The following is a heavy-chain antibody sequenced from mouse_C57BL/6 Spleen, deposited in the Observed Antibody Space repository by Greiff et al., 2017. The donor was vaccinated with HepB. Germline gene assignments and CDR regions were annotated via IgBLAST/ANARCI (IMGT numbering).Heavy chain of an antibody. Sequence: EVQLVESGGDLVKPGGSLKLSCAASGFTFSSYGMSWVRQTPDKRLEWVATISSGGSYTYYPDSVKGRFTISRDNATNTLYLQMSSRKSEDTAMYYWARREGNDVSSMDYWGQGTSVTVAS. D-gene: IGHD2-2*01. CDR2: ISSGGSYT. CDR3: ARREGNDVSSMDY. J-gene: IGHJ4*01. CDR1: GFTFSSYG. V-gene: IGHV5-6*01.